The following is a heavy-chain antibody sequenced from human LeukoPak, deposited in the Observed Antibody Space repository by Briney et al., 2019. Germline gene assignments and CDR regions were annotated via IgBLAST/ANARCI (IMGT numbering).Heavy chain of an antibody. Sequence: SETLSLTCTVSGGSISSGNYYWGWIRQPPGTGLEWVGNIYYSGSTYYNPSLKSRVTISVDTSKNQFSLKLSSVTAADTAVYYCARRGYSYDYFDYWGQGTLVTVSS. V-gene: IGHV4-39*01. CDR3: ARRGYSYDYFDY. J-gene: IGHJ4*02. CDR1: GGSISSGNYY. CDR2: IYYSGST. D-gene: IGHD5-18*01.